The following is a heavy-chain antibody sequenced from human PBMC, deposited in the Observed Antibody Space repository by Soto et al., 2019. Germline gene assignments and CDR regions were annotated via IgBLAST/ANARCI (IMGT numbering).Heavy chain of an antibody. D-gene: IGHD2-2*01. V-gene: IGHV4-59*01. CDR1: GGSISSYY. Sequence: PSETLSLTCTVSGGSISSYYWSWIRQPPGKGLEWIGYIYYSGSTNYNPSLKSRVTISVDTSKNQFSLKLSSVTAADTAVYYCARGFEVPAAMTFDYWGQGTLVTVSS. CDR2: IYYSGST. J-gene: IGHJ4*02. CDR3: ARGFEVPAAMTFDY.